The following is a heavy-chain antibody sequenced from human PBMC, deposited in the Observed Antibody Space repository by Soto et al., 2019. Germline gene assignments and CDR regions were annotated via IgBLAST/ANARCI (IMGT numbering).Heavy chain of an antibody. Sequence: SEPQCLRSTVSEGSTGDYGGSWMRQRGGKGLEWIGYIYYSGSTNYHPSLKSRVTISVDTSKNQFSLKLSSVTAADTAVYYCARSLGAAAADYGMDVWGQGPTVTVSS. CDR1: EGSTGDYG. CDR3: ARSLGAAAADYGMDV. D-gene: IGHD6-13*01. CDR2: IYYSGST. V-gene: IGHV4-59*01. J-gene: IGHJ6*02.